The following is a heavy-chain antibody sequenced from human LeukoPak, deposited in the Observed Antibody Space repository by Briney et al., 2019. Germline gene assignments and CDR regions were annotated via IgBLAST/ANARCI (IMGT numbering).Heavy chain of an antibody. J-gene: IGHJ3*02. V-gene: IGHV3-74*01. CDR3: ARTLADAFDI. Sequence: GGPLRLSCAASGFTFWSIWMHWVRQPPGKGLVWVSLINSDGSSTTYADSVRGRFTISRDNAKNTLYLQMNSLRAEDTAVYYCARTLADAFDIWGQGTIVTVSS. CDR1: GFTFWSIW. D-gene: IGHD3-3*02. CDR2: INSDGSST.